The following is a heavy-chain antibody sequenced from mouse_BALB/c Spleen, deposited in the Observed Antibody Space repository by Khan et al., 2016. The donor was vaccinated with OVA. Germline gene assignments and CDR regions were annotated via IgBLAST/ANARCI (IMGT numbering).Heavy chain of an antibody. J-gene: IGHJ4*01. V-gene: IGHV2-6-7*01. CDR1: GFSLTGYG. Sequence: VQLQESGPGLVAPSQSLSITCTVSGFSLTGYGVNWVRQPPGKGLEWLGMIWGDGSTDYNSALKSRLSISKDNSKSQVFLKMNSLQNDDTARYXCARAYYGNYREAMDYWGQGTSVTVSS. CDR3: ARAYYGNYREAMDY. D-gene: IGHD2-10*01. CDR2: IWGDGST.